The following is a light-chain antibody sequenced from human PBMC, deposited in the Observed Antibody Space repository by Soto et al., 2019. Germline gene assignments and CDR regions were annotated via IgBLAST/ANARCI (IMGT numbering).Light chain of an antibody. V-gene: IGLV2-8*01. CDR1: SSDVGGYNY. Sequence: QSVLTQPPSASGSPGQSVTISCTGTSSDVGGYNYVSWYQQHPGKAPKLMIYEVTKRPSGVPDRFSGCKSGNTASLTVSGLQAEDEADYSCFSYAGSNNLRVFGTGTKVTVL. CDR3: FSYAGSNNLRV. J-gene: IGLJ1*01. CDR2: EVT.